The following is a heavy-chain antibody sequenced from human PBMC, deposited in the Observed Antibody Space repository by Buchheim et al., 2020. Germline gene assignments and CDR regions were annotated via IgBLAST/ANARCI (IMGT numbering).Heavy chain of an antibody. D-gene: IGHD3-10*01. CDR3: AKRGGSGSYYPPQFDY. CDR2: ISGSGGST. Sequence: EVQLLESGGGLVQPGGSLRLSCAASGFTFSSYVMSWVRQAPGKGLEWVSAISGSGGSTYFPDSVKGRFTISRDNSKNTLYLQMNSLRAEDTAVYYCAKRGGSGSYYPPQFDYWGQGTL. V-gene: IGHV3-23*01. CDR1: GFTFSSYV. J-gene: IGHJ4*02.